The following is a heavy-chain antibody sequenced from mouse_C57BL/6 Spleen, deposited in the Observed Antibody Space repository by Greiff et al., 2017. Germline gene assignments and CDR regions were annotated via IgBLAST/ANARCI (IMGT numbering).Heavy chain of an antibody. Sequence: EVMLVESGPGLAKPSQTLSLTCSVTGYSITSDYWNWIRKFPGIKLEYMGYISYSGSTYYNPSLNSRIPITRDTSKNQYYLQLHSVTTEDTATYYCASSITTIVSRGGYWGQGTTLTVSS. CDR3: ASSITTIVSRGGY. V-gene: IGHV3-8*01. D-gene: IGHD1-1*01. J-gene: IGHJ2*01. CDR1: GYSITSDY. CDR2: ISYSGST.